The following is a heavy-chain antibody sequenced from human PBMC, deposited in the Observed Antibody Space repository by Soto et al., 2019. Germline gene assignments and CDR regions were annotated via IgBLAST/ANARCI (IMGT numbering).Heavy chain of an antibody. J-gene: IGHJ6*02. V-gene: IGHV1-69*13. D-gene: IGHD2-15*01. CDR2: IIPIFGTA. CDR1: GGTFSSYA. Sequence: SVKVSCKASGGTFSSYAISWVRQAPGQGLEWMGGIIPIFGTANYAQKFQGRVTITADESTSTAYMELSSLRSEDTAVYYCARGKVAATPGYYGMDVWGQGTTVTVSS. CDR3: ARGKVAATPGYYGMDV.